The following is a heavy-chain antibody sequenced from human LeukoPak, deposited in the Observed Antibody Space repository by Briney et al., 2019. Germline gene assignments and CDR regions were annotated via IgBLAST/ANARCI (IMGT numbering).Heavy chain of an antibody. Sequence: ASVKVSCKASGYTLTDYWMHWVRQAPGQGLEWMGWINPKRGDTDYAQEFQGRVSMTRDTSISTAYMELNRLTSDDTAVYYCARDPLRFLDGVYGMDVWGQGTTVTVPS. J-gene: IGHJ6*02. CDR2: INPKRGDT. V-gene: IGHV1-2*02. CDR1: GYTLTDYW. CDR3: ARDPLRFLDGVYGMDV. D-gene: IGHD3-3*01.